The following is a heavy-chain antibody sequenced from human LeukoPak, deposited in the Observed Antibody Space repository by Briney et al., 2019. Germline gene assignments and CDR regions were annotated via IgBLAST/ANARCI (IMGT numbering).Heavy chain of an antibody. J-gene: IGHJ4*02. V-gene: IGHV4-4*07. D-gene: IGHD1-26*01. CDR1: GGSISSYY. CDR2: IYTSGST. Sequence: SETLSLTCTVSGGSISSYYWSWLRQPAGKGLEWIGRIYTSGSTNYNASLTNRVSMSVDTSKNQFSLKLSSVTAPDTAVFYCAREKIGSYREFDYWGQRNLV. CDR3: AREKIGSYREFDY.